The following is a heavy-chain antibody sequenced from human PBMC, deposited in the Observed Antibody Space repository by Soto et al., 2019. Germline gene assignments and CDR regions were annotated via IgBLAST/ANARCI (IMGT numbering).Heavy chain of an antibody. CDR3: ARIFGDYDILYWFEP. CDR2: IYYSGST. CDR1: GGSISSSSYY. Sequence: SETLSLTCTVSGGSISSSSYYWGWIRQPPGKGLEWIGSIYYSGSTYYNPSLKSRVTISVDTSKNQFSLKLSSVTAADTAVYYCARIFGDYDILYWFEPWGQGTLVTVSS. V-gene: IGHV4-39*01. J-gene: IGHJ5*02. D-gene: IGHD3-9*01.